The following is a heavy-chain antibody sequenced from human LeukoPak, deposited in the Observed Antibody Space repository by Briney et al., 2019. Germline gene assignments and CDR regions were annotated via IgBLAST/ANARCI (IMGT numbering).Heavy chain of an antibody. J-gene: IGHJ4*02. CDR3: ARLRRAGPLGFGELLKPRPNYFDY. CDR1: GGSFSGYY. V-gene: IGHV4-34*01. CDR2: INHSGST. D-gene: IGHD3-10*01. Sequence: SETLSLTCAVYGGSFSGYYWSWIRQPPGKGLEWIGEINHSGSTNYNPSLKSRVTISVDASKNQFSLKLSSVTAADTAVYYCARLRRAGPLGFGELLKPRPNYFDYWGQGTLVTVSS.